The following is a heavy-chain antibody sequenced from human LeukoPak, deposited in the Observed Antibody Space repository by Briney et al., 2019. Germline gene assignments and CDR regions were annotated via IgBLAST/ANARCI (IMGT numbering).Heavy chain of an antibody. J-gene: IGHJ4*02. CDR2: ISGSGSTI. D-gene: IGHD3-9*01. V-gene: IGHV3-48*03. Sequence: GGSLRLSCAASGFTFSSYEMNWVRQAPGKGLEWVSYISGSGSTIFYADSVKGRFTISRDNAKNSLYLQMNSLRAEDTAVYYCARVRSYFEWYPPSDYWGQGTLVTVSS. CDR3: ARVRSYFEWYPPSDY. CDR1: GFTFSSYE.